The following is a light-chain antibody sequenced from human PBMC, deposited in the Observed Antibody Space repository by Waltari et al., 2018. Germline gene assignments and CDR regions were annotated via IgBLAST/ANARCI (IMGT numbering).Light chain of an antibody. CDR1: DSNVGGDYG. CDR2: GAT. V-gene: IGLV1-40*01. J-gene: IGLJ3*02. CDR3: ASWDDSMNGHWV. Sequence: QSVLTQPPSVSGAPGQTVTISCTGSDSNVGGDYGVQWYQFCRGTAPRLLIFGATIRPAGGPERFSASKSGASASLTISGLRTEDEADYFCASWDDSMNGHWVFGGGTKVTVL.